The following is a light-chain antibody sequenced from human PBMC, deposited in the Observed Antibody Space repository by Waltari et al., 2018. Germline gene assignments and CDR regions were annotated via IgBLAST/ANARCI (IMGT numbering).Light chain of an antibody. CDR2: ENT. CDR3: QSYDNSLRGSVL. J-gene: IGLJ3*02. Sequence: QSVLTHAPSVSGAPGQRVTISCTGGDSNIASFGFNCSQHLPRRFPKLLIYENTNRPSGVPDRFSGSKSGTSASLAIEGLQPEDEGDYYCQSYDNSLRGSVLFGGGTKVTV. V-gene: IGLV1-40*01. CDR1: DSNIASFG.